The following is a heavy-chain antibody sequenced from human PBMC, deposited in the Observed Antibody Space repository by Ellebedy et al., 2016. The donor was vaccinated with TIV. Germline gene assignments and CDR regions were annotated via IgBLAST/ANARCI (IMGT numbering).Heavy chain of an antibody. CDR1: DFTVGDNY. CDR3: ARDQRFNWIHEGFDP. V-gene: IGHV3-53*01. Sequence: PGGSLRLSCAAYDFTVGDNYMHWVRQAPEKGLEWVSVIYTDDTTYYADSVKGRFTISRDHSKNTLYLQMNSLRVEDTAVYYCARDQRFNWIHEGFDPWGQGTLVSVSS. D-gene: IGHD1-1*01. CDR2: IYTDDTT. J-gene: IGHJ5*02.